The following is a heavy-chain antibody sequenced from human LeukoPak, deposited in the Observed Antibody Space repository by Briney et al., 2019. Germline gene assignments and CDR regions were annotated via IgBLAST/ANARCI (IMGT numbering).Heavy chain of an antibody. CDR3: ARDHDYGDYGTYEDY. Sequence: SQTLSLTCAISGDSVSSNSVAWNWVRQSPSRGLEWLGRTYYRSRWYNDYAVSVKSRITINPDTSKNQFSPQLNSVTPEDTAVYYCARDHDYGDYGTYEDYWGQGTLVTVSS. D-gene: IGHD4-17*01. CDR2: TYYRSRWYN. CDR1: GDSVSSNSVA. V-gene: IGHV6-1*01. J-gene: IGHJ4*02.